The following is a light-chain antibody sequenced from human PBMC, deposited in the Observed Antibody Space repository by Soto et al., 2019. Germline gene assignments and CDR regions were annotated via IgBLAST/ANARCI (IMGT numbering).Light chain of an antibody. CDR1: QTISSW. Sequence: DIQMTQSPSTLSASVGDRVTITCRASQTISSWLAWYQQKPGKAPKLLIYKASTLESGVPSRFSGGESGTEFTLTISSLQPDDFATYYCQQSYSTPPYTFGQGTKLEIK. CDR3: QQSYSTPPYT. V-gene: IGKV1-5*03. J-gene: IGKJ2*01. CDR2: KAS.